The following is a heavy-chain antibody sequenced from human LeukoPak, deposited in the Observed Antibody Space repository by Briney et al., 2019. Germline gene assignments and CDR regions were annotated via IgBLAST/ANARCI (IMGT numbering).Heavy chain of an antibody. CDR3: ARTRGDGYNDY. D-gene: IGHD5-24*01. CDR1: GGSISSGGYY. Sequence: SQTLSLTCTVSGGSISSGGYYWSWIRQPPGKGLEWIGYIYYSGGTNYNPSLKSRVTISVDTSKNQFSLKLSSVTAADTAVYYCARTRGDGYNDYWGQGTLVTVSS. J-gene: IGHJ4*02. CDR2: IYYSGGT. V-gene: IGHV4-61*08.